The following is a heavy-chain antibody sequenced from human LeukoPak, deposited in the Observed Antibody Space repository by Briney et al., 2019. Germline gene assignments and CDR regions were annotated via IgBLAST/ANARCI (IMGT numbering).Heavy chain of an antibody. D-gene: IGHD4-17*01. CDR2: INPSGGST. CDR1: GYTFTSYY. Sequence: ASVKVSCKASGYTFTSYYMHWVRQAPGQGLEWMGIINPSGGSTSYAQKFQGRVTMTRDMSTSTVYMELSSLRSEDTAVYYCARDRAYGDYVSNYYYYYMDVWGKGTTVTVSS. V-gene: IGHV1-46*01. CDR3: ARDRAYGDYVSNYYYYYMDV. J-gene: IGHJ6*03.